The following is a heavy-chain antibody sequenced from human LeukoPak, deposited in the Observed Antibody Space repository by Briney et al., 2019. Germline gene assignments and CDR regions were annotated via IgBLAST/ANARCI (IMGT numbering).Heavy chain of an antibody. J-gene: IGHJ4*02. D-gene: IGHD3-9*01. Sequence: TGRSLTLSCAASGFTFSSYGIHWVRQAPGKGLEWVSAISGSGGSTYYADSVKCRFTISRDNSKNTLYLQMNSLRAEDTAVYYCANPRITIFHKTGYWGQGTLVTVS. CDR3: ANPRITIFHKTGY. CDR2: ISGSGGST. CDR1: GFTFSSYG. V-gene: IGHV3-23*01.